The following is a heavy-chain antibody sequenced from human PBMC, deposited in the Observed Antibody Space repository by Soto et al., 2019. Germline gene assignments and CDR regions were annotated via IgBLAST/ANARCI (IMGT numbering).Heavy chain of an antibody. CDR1: GGSFSGYY. D-gene: IGHD3-22*01. V-gene: IGHV4-34*01. CDR3: AGLFPYVSSGYHLNY. CDR2: INHSGST. Sequence: PSETLSLTCAVYGGSFSGYYWSWIRQPPGKGLEWIGEINHSGSTNYNPSLESRVTISVDTSKNQFSLKLNSVTAADTAVFYCAGLFPYVSSGYHLNYLGQGTLVTVSS. J-gene: IGHJ4*02.